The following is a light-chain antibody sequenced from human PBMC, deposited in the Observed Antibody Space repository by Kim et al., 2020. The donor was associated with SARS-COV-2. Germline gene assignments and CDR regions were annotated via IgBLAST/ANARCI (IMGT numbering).Light chain of an antibody. Sequence: QSALTQPASVSGSPGQSITISCSGSCSDVGGYNYVSWYQQHQGKAPKLIIYDVGTRPSGVSYRFSGSKSGNTASLTISGLQTEDEADYYCSSYTTSTTRVFGGGTQLTVL. CDR1: CSDVGGYNY. CDR2: DVG. CDR3: SSYTTSTTRV. V-gene: IGLV2-14*03. J-gene: IGLJ3*02.